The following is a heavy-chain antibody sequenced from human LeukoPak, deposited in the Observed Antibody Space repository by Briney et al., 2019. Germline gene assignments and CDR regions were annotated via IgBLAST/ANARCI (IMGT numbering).Heavy chain of an antibody. CDR1: GDSVSRNSAA. Sequence: SQTLSLTCAISGDSVSRNSAAWNWIGQSPSRGLEWLARANYRSKWYYDYAVSVKSRMSINTDTSKNQFTLQLNSVTPEDTAVYYCVGCSGGSCHSGAFEIWGQGTMVTVSS. J-gene: IGHJ3*02. CDR3: VGCSGGSCHSGAFEI. D-gene: IGHD2-15*01. V-gene: IGHV6-1*01. CDR2: ANYRSKWYY.